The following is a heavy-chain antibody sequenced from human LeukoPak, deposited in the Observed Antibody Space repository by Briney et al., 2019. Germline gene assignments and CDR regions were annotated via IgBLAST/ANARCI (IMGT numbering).Heavy chain of an antibody. J-gene: IGHJ4*02. CDR3: AKAFVPAAT. V-gene: IGHV3-23*01. CDR2: MTASGTDT. D-gene: IGHD2-2*01. CDR1: GFSVSTYP. Sequence: GGSLRLSCTASGFSVSTYPMAWVRQAPGKGLQWVSTMTASGTDTFYADSVKGRFTISRDNSKNTLSLQMNSLRAEDTAVYYCAKAFVPAATWGQGTLVTVSS.